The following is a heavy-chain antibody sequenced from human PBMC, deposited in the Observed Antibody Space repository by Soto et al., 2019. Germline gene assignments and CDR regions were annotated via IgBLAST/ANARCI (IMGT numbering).Heavy chain of an antibody. D-gene: IGHD3-9*01. CDR2: VYYSGTT. J-gene: IGHJ5*02. CDR1: NGSISTYY. Sequence: PSETLSLTCTVSNGSISTYYWTWVRQPPGKGLEWIGYVYYSGTTNYNPSLKSRVGMSIDTSKNQFSLELKSVTAADTATYYCVRDYLLTGFDNWGQGTLVTVSS. CDR3: VRDYLLTGFDN. V-gene: IGHV4-59*01.